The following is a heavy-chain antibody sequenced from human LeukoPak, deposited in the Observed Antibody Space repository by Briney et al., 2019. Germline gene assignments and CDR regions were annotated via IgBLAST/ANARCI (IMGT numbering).Heavy chain of an antibody. CDR1: GFTFSSYA. D-gene: IGHD1-26*01. CDR3: ARSGSDFDY. CDR2: IKEDGSEI. Sequence: GGSLRLSCAASGFTFSSYAMHWVRQAPGKGLGWVANIKEDGSEIHYVDSVKGRFTISRDNAENSLYLQMDSLRAEDTAVYYCARSGSDFDYWGQGTLVTVSS. J-gene: IGHJ4*02. V-gene: IGHV3-7*01.